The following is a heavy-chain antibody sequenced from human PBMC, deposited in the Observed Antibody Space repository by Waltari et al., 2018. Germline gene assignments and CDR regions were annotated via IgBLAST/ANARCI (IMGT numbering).Heavy chain of an antibody. CDR3: ARDRGRGLYLDS. V-gene: IGHV4-4*02. D-gene: IGHD5-12*01. J-gene: IGHJ4*02. Sequence: QLQLQESGPGLVQPSGTLSLTCAVSGDSMSSTDCRSWVRQSPGKGLEWMGQVRGDWKTNYNPSFASRLTISLDTYNNQFSLKVTSATAADTAVYYCARDRGRGLYLDSWGPGILVTVSP. CDR1: GDSMSSTDC. CDR2: VRGDWKT.